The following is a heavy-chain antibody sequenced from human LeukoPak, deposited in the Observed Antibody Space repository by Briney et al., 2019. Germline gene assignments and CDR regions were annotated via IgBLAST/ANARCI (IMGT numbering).Heavy chain of an antibody. Sequence: GASVKVSCKTSGYTFATYFMHWVRQAPGQGLEWMGYIKPNSGVTNYAQKFRGRVTMTWDTSISTAYIELSGLTSDDTAIYYCARPTYCGSNCYFNCDYWGQGTLVTVSS. V-gene: IGHV1-2*02. CDR3: ARPTYCGSNCYFNCDY. CDR2: IKPNSGVT. CDR1: GYTFATYF. D-gene: IGHD2-21*02. J-gene: IGHJ4*02.